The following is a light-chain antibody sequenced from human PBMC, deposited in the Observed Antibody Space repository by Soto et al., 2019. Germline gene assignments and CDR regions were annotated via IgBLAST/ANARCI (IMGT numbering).Light chain of an antibody. Sequence: DIQMTQSPSSLSASVGDTVTITCRASQDITNRLTWLQQKPGKAPKSLIYEASTLQSGVPSRFSGSGSGTDFTLTIRSLQTEDVAAYYYQQYEGYPLTVGGGTKVEI. CDR3: QQYEGYPLT. CDR1: QDITNR. V-gene: IGKV1-16*01. J-gene: IGKJ4*01. CDR2: EAS.